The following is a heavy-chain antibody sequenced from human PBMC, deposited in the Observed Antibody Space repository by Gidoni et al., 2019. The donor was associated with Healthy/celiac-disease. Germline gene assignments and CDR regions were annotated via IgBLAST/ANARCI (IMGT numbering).Heavy chain of an antibody. V-gene: IGHV1-8*01. CDR1: GYTFPSYD. Sequence: QVQLVQSGAEVKKPVASVQVSCKTSGYTFPSYDINWVRQATGQGLEWMGWMNPNSGNTGYAQKLQGRVTMTRNTSISTAYMELSSLRSEDTAVYYCARVGSSWYPLYYYYYYGMDVWGQGTTVTVSS. J-gene: IGHJ6*02. CDR2: MNPNSGNT. D-gene: IGHD6-13*01. CDR3: ARVGSSWYPLYYYYYYGMDV.